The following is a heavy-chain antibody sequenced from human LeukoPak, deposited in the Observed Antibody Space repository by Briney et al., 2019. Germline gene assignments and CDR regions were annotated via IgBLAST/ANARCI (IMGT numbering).Heavy chain of an antibody. J-gene: IGHJ4*02. CDR2: ISESGSGT. Sequence: SGGSLRLSCAVSGLTFSRHAMSWVRQAPGKGLEWVSAISESGSGTYYADSVKGRFTISRDNSKDTLSLQMNSLRAEDTAVYYCAKDIAQGYTFGSIEQDYWGQGTLVTVSS. CDR1: GLTFSRHA. D-gene: IGHD5-18*01. CDR3: AKDIAQGYTFGSIEQDY. V-gene: IGHV3-23*01.